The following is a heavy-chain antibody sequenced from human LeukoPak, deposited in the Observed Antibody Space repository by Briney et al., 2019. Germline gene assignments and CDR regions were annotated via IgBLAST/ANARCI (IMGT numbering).Heavy chain of an antibody. CDR1: GGTFSSYA. CDR3: AREEGDIVVVPAAGGETHGALGWFDP. J-gene: IGHJ5*02. Sequence: ASVKVSCKASGGTFSSYAISWVRQAPGQGLEWMGRIIPILGIANYAQKFQGRVTITADKSTSTAYMELSSLRSEDTAVYYCAREEGDIVVVPAAGGETHGALGWFDPWGQGTLVTVSS. CDR2: IIPILGIA. V-gene: IGHV1-69*04. D-gene: IGHD2-2*01.